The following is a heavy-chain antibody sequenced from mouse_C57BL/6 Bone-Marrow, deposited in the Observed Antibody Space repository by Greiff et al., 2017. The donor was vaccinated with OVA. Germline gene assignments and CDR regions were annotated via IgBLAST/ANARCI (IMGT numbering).Heavy chain of an antibody. D-gene: IGHD3-2*02. J-gene: IGHJ3*01. CDR2: IDPSDSYT. CDR1: GYTFTSYW. V-gene: IGHV1-50*01. CDR3: ARLRQLRLRPAWFAY. Sequence: VQLQQPGAELVKPGASVKLSCKASGYTFTSYWMQWVKQRPGQGLEWIGEIDPSDSYTNYNQKFKGKATLTVDTSSSTAYMQLSSLTSEDSAVYDCARLRQLRLRPAWFAYWGQGTLVTVSA.